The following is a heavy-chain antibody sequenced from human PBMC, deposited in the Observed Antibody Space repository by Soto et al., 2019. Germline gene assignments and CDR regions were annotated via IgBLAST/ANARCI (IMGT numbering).Heavy chain of an antibody. CDR1: GFTFSSYS. D-gene: IGHD6-19*01. CDR2: ISSSSSYI. J-gene: IGHJ4*02. CDR3: ARDRSSGWYEDY. Sequence: EVQLAESGGGLVKPGGSLRLSGAASGFTFSSYSMNWVRQAPGKALEWVSSISSSSSYIYYADSVKGRFTISRDNAKNSLYLQMNSLRAEDTAVYYCARDRSSGWYEDYCGQGTLVTVSS. V-gene: IGHV3-21*01.